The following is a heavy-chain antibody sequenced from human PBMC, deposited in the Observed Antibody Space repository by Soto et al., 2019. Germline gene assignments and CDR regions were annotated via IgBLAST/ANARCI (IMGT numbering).Heavy chain of an antibody. D-gene: IGHD3-10*01. CDR3: ARTMVRGVIHD. Sequence: EVQLVESGGGLVQPGGSLRLSCAASGFTFSSYSMNWVRQAPGKGLEWVSYISSSSSTIYYADSVKGRFTISRDNAKNSLYLQMNSLRAEDTAVYYCARTMVRGVIHDWGQGTLVTVSS. CDR2: ISSSSSTI. CDR1: GFTFSSYS. J-gene: IGHJ4*02. V-gene: IGHV3-48*01.